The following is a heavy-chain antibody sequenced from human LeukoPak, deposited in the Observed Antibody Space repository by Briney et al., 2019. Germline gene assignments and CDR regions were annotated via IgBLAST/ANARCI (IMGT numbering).Heavy chain of an antibody. V-gene: IGHV4-59*11. CDR1: DDSFSSHY. CDR2: ISYIGST. D-gene: IGHD4-17*01. J-gene: IGHJ3*02. Sequence: PSETLSLTCAVSDDSFSSHYWTWIRQPPGKGLEWIGYISYIGSTNYNPSLKSRVTISIDTSKDQFSLKLSSVTAADTAVYYCARDLVTVTKGFDIWGQGTMVSVSS. CDR3: ARDLVTVTKGFDI.